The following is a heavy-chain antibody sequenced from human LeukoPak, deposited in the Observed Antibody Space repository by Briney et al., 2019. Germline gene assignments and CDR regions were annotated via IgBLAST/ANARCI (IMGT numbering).Heavy chain of an antibody. V-gene: IGHV3-66*01. CDR2: IYSGGST. CDR3: ASTYSSGWYDWAFDI. D-gene: IGHD6-19*01. J-gene: IGHJ3*02. CDR1: GFTVSSNY. Sequence: GGSLRLSCAASGFTVSSNYMSWVRQAPGKGLEWVSVIYSGGSTYYADSVKGRFTISRDNSKNTLYLQMNSLRAEDTAVYYCASTYSSGWYDWAFDIWGQGTMVTVSS.